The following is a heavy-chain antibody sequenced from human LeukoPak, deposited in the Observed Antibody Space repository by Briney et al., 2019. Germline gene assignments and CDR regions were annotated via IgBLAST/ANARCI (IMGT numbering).Heavy chain of an antibody. CDR3: AKDIVVVPAEDYGMDV. D-gene: IGHD2-2*01. Sequence: GGSLRLSCAASGFTFSSYSMNWVRKAPGKGLEWVSSISSSSSYIYYADSVKGRFTISRDNAKNSLYLQMNSLRAEDTAVYYCAKDIVVVPAEDYGMDVWGQGTTVTVSS. J-gene: IGHJ6*02. V-gene: IGHV3-21*01. CDR2: ISSSSSYI. CDR1: GFTFSSYS.